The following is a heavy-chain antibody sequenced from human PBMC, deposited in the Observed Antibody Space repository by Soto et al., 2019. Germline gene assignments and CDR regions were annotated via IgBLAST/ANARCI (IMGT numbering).Heavy chain of an antibody. Sequence: PSETLSLTCTVSGGSISVYYWNWIRQSPGKGLEWIGYISYSGSTNYNPSLKSRVTISVDTSKNRFSLNLRSVTAADTAMYYCSRGPGDYFDFWGQGTLVTVSS. CDR3: SRGPGDYFDF. CDR2: ISYSGST. J-gene: IGHJ4*02. D-gene: IGHD7-27*01. CDR1: GGSISVYY. V-gene: IGHV4-59*01.